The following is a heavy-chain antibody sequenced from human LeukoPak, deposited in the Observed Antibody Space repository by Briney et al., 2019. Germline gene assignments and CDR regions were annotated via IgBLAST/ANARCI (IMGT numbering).Heavy chain of an antibody. J-gene: IGHJ4*02. Sequence: GGSLRLSCAASGFTFSNVWMGWFRQAPGKGLEWIGFISGGTTEYAASVKGRFTISRDDSTSIAYLQMNSLTTEDTAVYYCSRGSGWLSVYWGQGTLVTVSS. CDR2: ISGGTT. CDR3: SRGSGWLSVY. CDR1: GFTFSNVW. V-gene: IGHV3-49*03. D-gene: IGHD6-19*01.